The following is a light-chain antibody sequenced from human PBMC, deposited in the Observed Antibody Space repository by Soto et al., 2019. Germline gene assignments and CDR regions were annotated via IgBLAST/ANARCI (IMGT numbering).Light chain of an antibody. J-gene: IGKJ1*01. CDR3: QHYNSDSEA. CDR1: QTSSSW. CDR2: KAS. V-gene: IGKV1-5*03. Sequence: DIQMTQSPSTLSGSVRDRLTITRRASQTSSSWVDWYQQKPGKAPKLLIDKASTLKRVGPSMFSGSGSGTEFTLTISSLHPDDFATYSCQHYNSDSEAFGQGTKVDIK.